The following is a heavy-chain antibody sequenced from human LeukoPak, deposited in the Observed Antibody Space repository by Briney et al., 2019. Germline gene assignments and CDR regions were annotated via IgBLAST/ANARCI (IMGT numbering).Heavy chain of an antibody. V-gene: IGHV1-46*01. CDR1: GGTFTSYY. J-gene: IGHJ4*02. D-gene: IGHD3-22*01. CDR2: INPSGGST. Sequence: ASVKVSCKASGGTFTSYYMHWVRQAPGQGLEWMGIINPSGGSTSYAQKFQGRVTMTRDTSTSTVYMELSSLRSEDTAVYYCARAGLYYDSSGYHTPDYWGQGTLVTVSS. CDR3: ARAGLYYDSSGYHTPDY.